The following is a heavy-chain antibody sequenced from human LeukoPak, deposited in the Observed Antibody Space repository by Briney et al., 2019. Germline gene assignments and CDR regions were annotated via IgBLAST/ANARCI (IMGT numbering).Heavy chain of an antibody. CDR3: ARDSADCSGGSCYSAEYFQH. D-gene: IGHD2-15*01. J-gene: IGHJ1*01. CDR2: INPNSGGT. CDR1: GYTFTGYY. Sequence: GASVKVSCKASGYTFTGYYMHWVRQAPGQGIEWMGWINPNSGGTNYAQKFQGRVTMTRDTSISTAYMELSRLRSDDTAVYYCARDSADCSGGSCYSAEYFQHWGQGTLVTVSS. V-gene: IGHV1-2*02.